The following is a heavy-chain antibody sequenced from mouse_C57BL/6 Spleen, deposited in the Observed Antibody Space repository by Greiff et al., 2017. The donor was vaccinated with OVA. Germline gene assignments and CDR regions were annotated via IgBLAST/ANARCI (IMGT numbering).Heavy chain of an antibody. V-gene: IGHV1-53*01. CDR3: AREGITTVVAGDY. D-gene: IGHD1-1*01. CDR1: GYTFTSYW. CDR2: INPSNGGT. J-gene: IGHJ2*01. Sequence: QVHVKQPGTELVKPGASVKLSCKASGYTFTSYWMHWVKQRPGQGLEWIGNINPSNGGTNYNEKFKSKATLTVDKSSSTAYMQLSSLTSEDSAVYYCAREGITTVVAGDYWGQGTTLTVSS.